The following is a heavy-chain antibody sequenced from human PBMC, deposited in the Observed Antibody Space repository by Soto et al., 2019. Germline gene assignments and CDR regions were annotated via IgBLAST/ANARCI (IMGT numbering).Heavy chain of an antibody. V-gene: IGHV1-24*01. CDR3: VWSGPSHAADYMDV. CDR1: GYTLTELS. J-gene: IGHJ6*03. D-gene: IGHD3-3*01. CDR2: FDPEDGET. Sequence: ASVKVSCKVSGYTLTELSMHWVRQAPGKGLEWMGGFDPEDGETIYAQKFQGRVTMTEDTSTDTAYMELSSLRSEDTAVYYCVWSGPSHAADYMDVWGKGTTVTVSS.